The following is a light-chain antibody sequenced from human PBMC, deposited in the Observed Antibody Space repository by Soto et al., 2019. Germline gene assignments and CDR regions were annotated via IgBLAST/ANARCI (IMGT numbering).Light chain of an antibody. CDR2: AAS. CDR3: QQNYSLPIT. J-gene: IGKJ5*01. Sequence: DIQMTQSPSYLSASVGDRLTITCRTSQTITTSLNWYRQKPGKAPDXLIYAASSLQSGIPSRFGVRGSGTDFTITIAGLQPEDCETYDCQQNYSLPITFGQGTRLEIK. CDR1: QTITTS. V-gene: IGKV1-39*01.